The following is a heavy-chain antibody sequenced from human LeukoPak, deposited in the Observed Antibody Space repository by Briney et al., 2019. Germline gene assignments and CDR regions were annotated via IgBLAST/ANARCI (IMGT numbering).Heavy chain of an antibody. D-gene: IGHD3-9*01. CDR2: IYHSGST. CDR3: ASSHYDILTGYYTLGY. V-gene: IGHV4-30-2*01. J-gene: IGHJ4*02. CDR1: GGSISSGGYS. Sequence: SETLSLTCAVSGGSISSGGYSWSWIRQPPGKGLEWIVYIYHSGSTYYNPSLKSRVTISVDRSKNQFSLKLSSVTAADTAVYYCASSHYDILTGYYTLGYWGQGTLVTVSS.